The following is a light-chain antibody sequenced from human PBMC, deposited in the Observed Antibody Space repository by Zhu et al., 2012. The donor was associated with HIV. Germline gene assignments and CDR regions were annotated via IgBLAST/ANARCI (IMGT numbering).Light chain of an antibody. V-gene: IGKV3-11*01. CDR2: DAS. Sequence: EIVLTQSPATLSLSPGETATLSCRASQSINNHLGWYQQKPGQAPRLLISDASMRATGIPARFSGSGSGTDFTLTISSLEPEDFAVYYCQQRSNWPLTFGGGTKVE. CDR1: QSINNH. CDR3: QQRSNWPLT. J-gene: IGKJ4*01.